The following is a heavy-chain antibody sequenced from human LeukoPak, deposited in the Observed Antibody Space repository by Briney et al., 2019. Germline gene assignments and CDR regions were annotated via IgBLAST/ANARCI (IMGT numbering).Heavy chain of an antibody. D-gene: IGHD3-22*01. CDR2: INPNSGGT. CDR1: GYTFTGYY. J-gene: IGHJ4*02. V-gene: IGHV1-2*02. CDR3: ASEVSNYDSSGYYFGY. Sequence: ASVKVSCKASGYTFTGYYMHWVRQAPGQGLEWMGWINPNSGGTNYAQKFQGRVTMTRDTSISTAYMELSRLRSDDTAVYYCASEVSNYDSSGYYFGYWGQGTLVTVSS.